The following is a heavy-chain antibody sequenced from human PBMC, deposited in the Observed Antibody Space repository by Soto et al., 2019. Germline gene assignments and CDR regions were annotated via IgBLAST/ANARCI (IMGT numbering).Heavy chain of an antibody. Sequence: SETLSLTCTVSWGSISGYDGSWIRQPPGKGLEWIGYIYYSGSTNYNPSLKSRVTISVDTSKNQFSLKLSSVTAADTAVYYCARDESRAFDYWGQGTLVTVSS. CDR2: IYYSGST. CDR1: WGSISGYD. V-gene: IGHV4-59*01. J-gene: IGHJ4*02. CDR3: ARDESRAFDY.